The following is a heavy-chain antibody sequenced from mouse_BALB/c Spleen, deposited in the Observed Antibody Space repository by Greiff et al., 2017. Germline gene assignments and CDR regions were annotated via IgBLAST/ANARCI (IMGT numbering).Heavy chain of an antibody. CDR2: IWGDGST. V-gene: IGHV2-6-7*01. CDR1: GFSFTGYG. J-gene: IGHJ1*01. Sequence: VQLQQSGPGLVAPSQSLSITCTVSGFSFTGYGVNWVRQPPGKGLEWLGMIWGDGSTDYNSALKSRLSISKDNSKSQVFLKMNSLQTDDTARYYCARVYDGYGYWYFDVWGAGTTVTVSA. D-gene: IGHD2-3*01. CDR3: ARVYDGYGYWYFDV.